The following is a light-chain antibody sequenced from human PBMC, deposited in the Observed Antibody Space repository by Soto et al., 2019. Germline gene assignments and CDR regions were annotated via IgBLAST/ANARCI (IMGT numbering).Light chain of an antibody. Sequence: EIVLTQSPATLSLSPGERATLSCRASQSVSSYLAWYQQQPGQAPRLLIYDASNRATGIPARLSGSGSGTDFTLTISSLEPEDFAVYYCQQRSNWPTFGQGTRLEIK. J-gene: IGKJ5*01. CDR3: QQRSNWPT. CDR2: DAS. V-gene: IGKV3-11*01. CDR1: QSVSSY.